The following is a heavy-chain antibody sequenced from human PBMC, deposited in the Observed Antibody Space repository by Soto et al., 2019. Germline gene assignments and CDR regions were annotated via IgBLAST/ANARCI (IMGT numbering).Heavy chain of an antibody. CDR2: IYSSGST. V-gene: IGHV4-4*07. Sequence: SETLSLTCIVSGGSISSYYWSWIRQPAGKGLEYIGRIYSSGSTSYNPSLKGRLTLSGDTSKNQFSLRLGSVTAADTAVYYCAREPIVEGPPGYNWFDPWGQGILVTVSS. CDR3: AREPIVEGPPGYNWFDP. J-gene: IGHJ5*02. D-gene: IGHD3-22*01. CDR1: GGSISSYY.